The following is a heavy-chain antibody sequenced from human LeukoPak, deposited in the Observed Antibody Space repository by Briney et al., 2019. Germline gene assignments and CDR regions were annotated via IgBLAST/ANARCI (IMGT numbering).Heavy chain of an antibody. CDR1: GGTFSSFA. J-gene: IGHJ4*02. Sequence: ASVKVSCKASGGTFSSFAFGWVRQAPGQGLEWMGGIIAVFNSAKYAQKFQGRIKITADEATRTTYMELSSLRSEDTAVYYCARQSGWYQANFDYWGQGSLVTVSS. CDR2: IIAVFNSA. CDR3: ARQSGWYQANFDY. D-gene: IGHD6-19*01. V-gene: IGHV1-69*13.